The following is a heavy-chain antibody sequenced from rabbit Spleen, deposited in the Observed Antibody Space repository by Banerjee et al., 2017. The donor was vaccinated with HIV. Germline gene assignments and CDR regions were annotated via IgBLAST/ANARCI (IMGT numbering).Heavy chain of an antibody. CDR1: GFTLSSYY. V-gene: IGHV1S7*01. D-gene: IGHD8-1*01. Sequence: QLKESGGGLVQPGGSLKLSCKASGFTLSSYYMNWVRQAPGKGLEWIGYIDPVFGSTYYANWVNGRFTSASHNAQNTLYLQLNSLTAADTATYFCARDGAGSSYFNLWGPGTLVTVS. CDR3: ARDGAGSSYFNL. J-gene: IGHJ4*01. CDR2: IDPVFGST.